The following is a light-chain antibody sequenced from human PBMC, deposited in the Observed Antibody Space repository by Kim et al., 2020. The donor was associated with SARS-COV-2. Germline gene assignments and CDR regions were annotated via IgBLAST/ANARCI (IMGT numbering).Light chain of an antibody. CDR1: QSCSSND. V-gene: IGKV3-20*01. Sequence: APGESAPLSDRDSQSCSSNDLAWYDQRPGQAPRLLFYLASTRATGAPDRFSGSGSGTDCTLTIRRLEPEDSGVFYCQQYDTSPYTFGQGTKVDIK. CDR3: QQYDTSPYT. J-gene: IGKJ2*01. CDR2: LAS.